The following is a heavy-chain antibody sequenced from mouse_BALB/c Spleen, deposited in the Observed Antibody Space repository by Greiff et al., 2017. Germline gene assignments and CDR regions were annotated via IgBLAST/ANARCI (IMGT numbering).Heavy chain of an antibody. Sequence: EVKLQESGPGLVKPSQSLSLTCTVTGYSITSDYAWNWIRQFPGNKLEWMGYISYSGSTSYNPSLKSRISITRDTSKNQFFLQLNSVTTEDTATYYCAKDSSGPWFAYWGQGTLVTVSA. CDR1: GYSITSDYA. D-gene: IGHD3-2*01. CDR3: AKDSSGPWFAY. V-gene: IGHV3-2*02. J-gene: IGHJ3*01. CDR2: ISYSGST.